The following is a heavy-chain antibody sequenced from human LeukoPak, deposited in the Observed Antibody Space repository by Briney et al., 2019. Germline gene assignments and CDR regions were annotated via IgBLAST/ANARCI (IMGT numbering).Heavy chain of an antibody. V-gene: IGHV3-30*02. Sequence: GGSLRLSCEASGFTFSSFGMHWVRQAPGKGLEWVAFIRRDGDVIYYADSVKGRFTISRDNSRNMVYLQLNSLRPEDTAVYYCARGRYSSSWYAGYWGQGTLVTVSS. D-gene: IGHD6-13*01. J-gene: IGHJ4*02. CDR1: GFTFSSFG. CDR3: ARGRYSSSWYAGY. CDR2: IRRDGDVI.